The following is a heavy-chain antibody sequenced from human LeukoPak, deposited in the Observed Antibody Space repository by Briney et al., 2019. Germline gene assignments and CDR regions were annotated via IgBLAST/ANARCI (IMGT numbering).Heavy chain of an antibody. J-gene: IGHJ4*02. Sequence: ASVKVSCKASGYTFTNYGISCVRQAPGQGLEWMGWISAYNGNKNYAQKFQGRVTMTTDTSTSTAYMELRSLTSDDTAVYFCARDRSGNYGRPFDYWGQGALVTVSS. CDR1: GYTFTNYG. CDR3: ARDRSGNYGRPFDY. V-gene: IGHV1-18*01. D-gene: IGHD3-10*01. CDR2: ISAYNGNK.